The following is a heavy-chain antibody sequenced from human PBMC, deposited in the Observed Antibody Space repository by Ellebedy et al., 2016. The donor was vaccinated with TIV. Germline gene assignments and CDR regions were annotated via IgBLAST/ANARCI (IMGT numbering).Heavy chain of an antibody. CDR2: ISAGSSTI. J-gene: IGHJ4*02. Sequence: GESLKISCAASGFTVSSYNMNWVRQTPGGGLEWVSYISAGSSTIYYSDSVKGRFTISRDNTKKSLYLQMDSLGAEDTALYYCVKAPTNSGRLDFWGQGTLVTVSS. V-gene: IGHV3-48*04. CDR1: GFTVSSYN. CDR3: VKAPTNSGRLDF. D-gene: IGHD3-10*01.